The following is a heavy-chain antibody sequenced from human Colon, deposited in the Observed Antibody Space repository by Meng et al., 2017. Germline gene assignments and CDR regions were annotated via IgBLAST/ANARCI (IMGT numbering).Heavy chain of an antibody. CDR3: TTYTDLVTGY. J-gene: IGHJ4*02. V-gene: IGHV3-15*01. CDR2: IKSEKDGGTT. D-gene: IGHD5-18*01. CDR1: GFNFNNAW. Sequence: EVWLVESGGCVVKPGESLRLSCAASGFNFNNAWMSWVRQAPGKGLEWVGRIKSEKDGGTTDYAAPVKGRFTISRDDSENTLYLRMNSLKIEDTAVYYCTTYTDLVTGYWGQGTLVTVSS.